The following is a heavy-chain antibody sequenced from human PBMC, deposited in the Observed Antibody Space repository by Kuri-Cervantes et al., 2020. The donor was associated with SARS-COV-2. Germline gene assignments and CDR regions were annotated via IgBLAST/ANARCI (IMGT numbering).Heavy chain of an antibody. CDR2: IYYSGST. J-gene: IGHJ6*02. Sequence: ESLKISCTVSGGSISSYYWSWIRQPPGKGLEWIGYIYYSGSTNYNPSLKSRVTISVDTSKNQFSLKLSSVTAADTAVYYCARIGSYDFWSGYPSRPQYYYYYCMDVWGQGTTVTVSS. CDR3: ARIGSYDFWSGYPSRPQYYYYYCMDV. V-gene: IGHV4-59*01. CDR1: GGSISSYY. D-gene: IGHD3-3*01.